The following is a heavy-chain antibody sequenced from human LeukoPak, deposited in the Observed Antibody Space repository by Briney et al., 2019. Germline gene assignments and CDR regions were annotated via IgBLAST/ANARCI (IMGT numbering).Heavy chain of an antibody. CDR2: ISAYNGNT. J-gene: IGHJ4*02. D-gene: IGHD2-15*01. V-gene: IGHV1-18*01. CDR1: GYTFTSYG. CDR3: ARDTHRSGDCYDY. Sequence: ASVKVSCKASGYTFTSYGISWVRQAPGQGLEWMGWISAYNGNTIYVQKLQDRVTMTTDTSTSTAYMELRSLRSGDTAVYYCARDTHRSGDCYDYWGQGTLVTVSS.